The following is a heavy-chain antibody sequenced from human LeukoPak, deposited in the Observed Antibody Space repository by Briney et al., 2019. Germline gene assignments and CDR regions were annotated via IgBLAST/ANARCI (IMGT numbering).Heavy chain of an antibody. J-gene: IGHJ5*02. V-gene: IGHV1-69*05. Sequence: ASVKVSCXASGGTFSSYAISWVRQAPGQGLEWMGGIIPIFGTANYAQKFQGRVTITTDESTSTAYMELSSLRSEDTAVYYCARSYYDSSGFSPWGQGTPVTVSS. CDR1: GGTFSSYA. D-gene: IGHD3-22*01. CDR2: IIPIFGTA. CDR3: ARSYYDSSGFSP.